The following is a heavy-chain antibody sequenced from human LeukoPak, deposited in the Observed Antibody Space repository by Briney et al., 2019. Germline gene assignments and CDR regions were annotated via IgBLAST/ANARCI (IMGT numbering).Heavy chain of an antibody. V-gene: IGHV3-23*01. D-gene: IGHD2-8*02. CDR2: IFPSGGEI. CDR1: GFTFSTFA. J-gene: IGHJ4*02. Sequence: GGSLRLSCAATGFTFSTFAMIWVRQPPGKGLEWVSSIFPSGGEIHYADSVRGRFTISRDNSKSTLSLQMNSLRAEDTAIYYCATYRQVLLPFESWGQGTLVTVSS. CDR3: ATYRQVLLPFES.